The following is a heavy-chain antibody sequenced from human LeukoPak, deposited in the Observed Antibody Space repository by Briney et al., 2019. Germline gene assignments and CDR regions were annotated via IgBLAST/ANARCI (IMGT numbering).Heavy chain of an antibody. J-gene: IGHJ4*02. Sequence: PGRSLRLSCAASGFTFSSYTMHWVRQAPGKGLERVAVITYDGGNKYYADSVKGRFTISRDNSKNTLYLQMNSLRAEDTAVYYFAREGTAYGDYPYYFDYWGQGTLVTVSS. D-gene: IGHD4-17*01. CDR1: GFTFSSYT. CDR2: ITYDGGNK. V-gene: IGHV3-30*04. CDR3: AREGTAYGDYPYYFDY.